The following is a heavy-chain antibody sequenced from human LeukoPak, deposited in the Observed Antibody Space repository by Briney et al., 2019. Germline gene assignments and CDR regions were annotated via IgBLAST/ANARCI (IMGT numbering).Heavy chain of an antibody. CDR3: ARAVDIVVVPAAGYPYYYGMDV. Sequence: GGSLRLSCAASGFTFSSYSMNRVRQAPGKGLEWVSSISSSSSFIYYADSVKGRFTISRDNAKNSLYLQMNSLRAEDTAVYYCARAVDIVVVPAAGYPYYYGMDVWGQGTTVTVSS. J-gene: IGHJ6*02. D-gene: IGHD2-2*03. CDR2: ISSSSSFI. CDR1: GFTFSSYS. V-gene: IGHV3-21*01.